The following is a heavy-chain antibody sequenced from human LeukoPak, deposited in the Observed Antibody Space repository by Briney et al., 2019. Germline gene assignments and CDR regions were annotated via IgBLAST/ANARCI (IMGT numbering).Heavy chain of an antibody. CDR3: ARVQFRAAPRAGYYYYYMDV. J-gene: IGHJ6*03. V-gene: IGHV4-34*01. Sequence: SETLSLTCAVYGGSFSGYYWSWIRQPPGKGLEWIGEINHSGSTNYNPSLKNRVTISVDTSKNQFSLKLSSVTAADTAVYYCARVQFRAAPRAGYYYYYMDVWGKGTTVTVSS. CDR2: INHSGST. CDR1: GGSFSGYY. D-gene: IGHD6-19*01.